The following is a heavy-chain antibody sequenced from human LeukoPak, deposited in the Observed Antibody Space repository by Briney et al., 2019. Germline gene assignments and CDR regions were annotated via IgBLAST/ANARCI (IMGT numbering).Heavy chain of an antibody. Sequence: ASVKVSCKASGYTFTRYDINWVRQATGQGLEWMGWMNHNSGNTGYAQKFQDRVTITRDTSMSTAYMELSSLRSEDTAVYYCARAERRSYDFWGDQHYYYMDVWGEGTTVTVSS. CDR3: ARAERRSYDFWGDQHYYYMDV. J-gene: IGHJ6*03. CDR1: GYTFTRYD. CDR2: MNHNSGNT. D-gene: IGHD3-3*01. V-gene: IGHV1-8*03.